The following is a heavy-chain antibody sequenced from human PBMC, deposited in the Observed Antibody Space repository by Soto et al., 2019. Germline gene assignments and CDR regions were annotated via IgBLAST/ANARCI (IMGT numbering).Heavy chain of an antibody. CDR3: ARRAFGGATLRGASDI. CDR2: IYPGDSDT. CDR1: GYSFTSYW. Sequence: GESLKISCKGSGYSFTSYWIGWVRQMPGKGLEWMGIIYPGDSDTRYSPSFQGQVTISADKSISTAYLQWSSLKASDTAMYYCARRAFGGATLRGASDIWGQGTMVTVSS. V-gene: IGHV5-51*01. J-gene: IGHJ3*02. D-gene: IGHD3-16*01.